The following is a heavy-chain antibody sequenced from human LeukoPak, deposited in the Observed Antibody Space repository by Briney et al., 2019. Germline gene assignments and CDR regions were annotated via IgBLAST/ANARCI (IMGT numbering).Heavy chain of an antibody. Sequence: GGSLRLSCAASGFTFSNYAMSWVRQAPGKGLEWVSIIGYRGGSIYYAYSVQGRFTISRDNSKNTLSLQMNGLRPEDTAVYYCAKVSQYYESSGHIDNWGQGTLVTVSS. J-gene: IGHJ4*02. V-gene: IGHV3-23*01. D-gene: IGHD3-22*01. CDR2: IGYRGGSI. CDR3: AKVSQYYESSGHIDN. CDR1: GFTFSNYA.